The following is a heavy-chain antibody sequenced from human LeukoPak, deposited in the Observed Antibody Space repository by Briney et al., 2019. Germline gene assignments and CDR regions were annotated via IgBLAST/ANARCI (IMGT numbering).Heavy chain of an antibody. D-gene: IGHD3-22*01. CDR3: ARGLYYYDSSGKSFDP. Sequence: ASVKVSCKASGYTFTSYDINWVRQAPGQGLEWMGIINPSGGSTSYAQKFQGRVTMTRDTSTSTVYMELSSLRSEDTAVYYCARGLYYYDSSGKSFDPWGQGTLVTVSS. J-gene: IGHJ5*02. CDR1: GYTFTSYD. CDR2: INPSGGST. V-gene: IGHV1-46*01.